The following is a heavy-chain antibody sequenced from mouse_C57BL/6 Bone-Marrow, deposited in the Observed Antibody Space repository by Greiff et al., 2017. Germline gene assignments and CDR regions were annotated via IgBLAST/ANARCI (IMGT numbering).Heavy chain of an antibody. CDR3: ARLRYAMDY. CDR1: GFTFSDYY. V-gene: IGHV5-12*01. CDR2: ISNGGGST. D-gene: IGHD1-1*01. Sequence: EVKVVESGGGLVQPGGSLKLSCAASGFTFSDYYMYWVRQTPEKRLEWVAYISNGGGSTYYPDTVKGRFTISRDNAKNTLYLQMSRLKSEDTAMYYCARLRYAMDYWGQGTSVTVSS. J-gene: IGHJ4*01.